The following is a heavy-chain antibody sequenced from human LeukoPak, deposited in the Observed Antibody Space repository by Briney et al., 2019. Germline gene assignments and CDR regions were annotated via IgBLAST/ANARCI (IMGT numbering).Heavy chain of an antibody. V-gene: IGHV3-30*18. CDR1: GFTVRSYG. CDR3: AKDSLSGDY. Sequence: QPGGSLRLSCAASGFTVRSYGMHWVRQAPGKGLEWVAVISYDGSNKYYGDSVKGRFTISRDNSKNTLYLQMNSLRAEHTAVYYCAKDSLSGDYWGQGTLVTVSS. J-gene: IGHJ4*02. D-gene: IGHD3-10*01. CDR2: ISYDGSNK.